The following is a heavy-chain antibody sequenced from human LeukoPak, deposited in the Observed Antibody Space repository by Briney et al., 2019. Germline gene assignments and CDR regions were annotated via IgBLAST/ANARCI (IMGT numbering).Heavy chain of an antibody. CDR2: ISGSGGST. CDR1: GFTVTSNY. J-gene: IGHJ4*02. Sequence: GGSLRLSCEASGFTVTSNYMSWVRQAPGKGLEWVSAISGSGGSTYYADSVKGRFTISRDNSKNTLYLQMNSLRAEDTAVYYCARAVGATFFDYWGQGTLVTVSS. V-gene: IGHV3-53*01. D-gene: IGHD1-26*01. CDR3: ARAVGATFFDY.